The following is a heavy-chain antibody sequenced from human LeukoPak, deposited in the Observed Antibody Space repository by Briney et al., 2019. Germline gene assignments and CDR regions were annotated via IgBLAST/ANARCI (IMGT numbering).Heavy chain of an antibody. CDR1: GGSIGSYY. Sequence: PSETLSLTCTVSGGSIGSYYWSWIRQPPGKGLEWIGYIYYSGSTNYNPSLKSRVTISVDTSKNQFSLKLSSVTAADTAVYYCARATRQSSSVPSSFDYWGQGTLVTVSS. J-gene: IGHJ4*02. CDR2: IYYSGST. D-gene: IGHD6-6*01. V-gene: IGHV4-59*01. CDR3: ARATRQSSSVPSSFDY.